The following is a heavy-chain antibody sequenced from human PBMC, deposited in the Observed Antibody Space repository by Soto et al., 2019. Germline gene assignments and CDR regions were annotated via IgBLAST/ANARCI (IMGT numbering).Heavy chain of an antibody. V-gene: IGHV1-69*01. CDR2: IIPIFGTE. J-gene: IGHJ5*02. D-gene: IGHD6-13*01. CDR3: ARSEIAAAGENWFDL. Sequence: QVQLVQSGAEVKKPGYSVNVSCKASGGTFSSYAISWVRQAPGQGLEWMGGIIPIFGTENYAQKLQGRVTMTADESTSTAYMELGTLRSECTGEYYCARSEIAAAGENWFDLWGQGTLVTVSS. CDR1: GGTFSSYA.